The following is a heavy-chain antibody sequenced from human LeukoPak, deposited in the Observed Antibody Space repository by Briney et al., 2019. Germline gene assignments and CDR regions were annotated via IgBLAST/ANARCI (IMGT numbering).Heavy chain of an antibody. Sequence: SETLSLTCTVSGGSISSYYWSWIRQSPGKGLEWLGYVYYSGTTNYNPSLESRVTISVDTSKNRFSLKLSSVTAAATAVYFCARHNSGTYSPGYYYYGLDVWGQGTTVTSP. CDR1: GGSISSYY. CDR2: VYYSGTT. J-gene: IGHJ6*02. CDR3: ARHNSGTYSPGYYYYGLDV. D-gene: IGHD1-26*01. V-gene: IGHV4-59*08.